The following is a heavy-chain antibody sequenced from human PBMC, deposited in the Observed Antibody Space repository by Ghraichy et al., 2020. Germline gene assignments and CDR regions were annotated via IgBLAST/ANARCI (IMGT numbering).Heavy chain of an antibody. V-gene: IGHV3-48*01. CDR1: GFTFSSYS. J-gene: IGHJ3*02. CDR2: ISSSSSTI. Sequence: GGSLRLSCAASGFTFSSYSMNWVRQAPGKGLEWVSYISSSSSTIYYADSVKGRFTISRDNAKNSLYLQMNSLRAEDTAVYYCARDFLRIVGATVPRGEQAFDIWGQGTMVTVSS. D-gene: IGHD1-26*01. CDR3: ARDFLRIVGATVPRGEQAFDI.